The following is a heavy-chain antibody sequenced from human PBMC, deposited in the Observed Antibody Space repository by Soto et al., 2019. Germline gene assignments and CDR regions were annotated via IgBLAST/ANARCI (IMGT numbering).Heavy chain of an antibody. V-gene: IGHV4-59*01. J-gene: IGHJ6*02. CDR3: ARDLWGYCGTDCYPLDV. CDR2: MYKTGST. CDR1: GGSISGYY. Sequence: SETLSLTCTVSGGSISGYYWSWIRQPPGKGLEWIGYMYKTGSTVYNPSFKSRVTISVDTSKNQFSLKPNSVTAADTAVYYCARDLWGYCGTDCYPLDVWGQGTTVTVSS. D-gene: IGHD2-21*02.